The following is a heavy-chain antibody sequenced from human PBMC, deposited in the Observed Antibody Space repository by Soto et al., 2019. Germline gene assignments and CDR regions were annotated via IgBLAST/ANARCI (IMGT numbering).Heavy chain of an antibody. V-gene: IGHV3-23*01. Sequence: EAQLLESGGGLVQPGGSLVLSCAASGFTFSSYAMSWVRQAPGMGLEWVSSISGGGNDAFYAVSVKGRFTISRANSRNTLYLQMSSLRADDPAIYYCARSLFLASTDTEPFDYWGQGALVTVSS. CDR3: ARSLFLASTDTEPFDY. CDR1: GFTFSSYA. J-gene: IGHJ4*02. D-gene: IGHD3-3*02. CDR2: ISGGGNDA.